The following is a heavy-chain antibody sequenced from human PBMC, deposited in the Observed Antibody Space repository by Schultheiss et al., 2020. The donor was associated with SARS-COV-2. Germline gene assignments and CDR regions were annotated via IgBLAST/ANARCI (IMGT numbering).Heavy chain of an antibody. CDR2: IFSNDEK. CDR3: ARSGYDSSVGYYYYGMDV. D-gene: IGHD3-22*01. CDR1: GGSIRSGDYY. J-gene: IGHJ6*02. V-gene: IGHV2-26*01. Sequence: TLSLTCTVSGGSIRSGDYYWSWIRQPPGKGLEWLAHIFSNDEKSYSTSLKSRLTISKDTSKSQVVLTMTNMDPVDTATYYCARSGYDSSVGYYYYGMDVWGQGTTVTVSS.